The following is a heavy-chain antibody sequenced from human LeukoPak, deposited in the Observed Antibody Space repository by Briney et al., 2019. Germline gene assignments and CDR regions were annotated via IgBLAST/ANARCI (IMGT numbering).Heavy chain of an antibody. V-gene: IGHV1-3*01. D-gene: IGHD2-15*01. Sequence: ASVKVSCKASGYTFTSYAMHWVRQAPGQRLEWMGWINAGNGNTKYSQEFQGRVTMTTDTSTSTAYMELRSLRSDDTAVYYCARDLGRRCSGGRCYYYSHYMDVWGKGTTVTISS. CDR1: GYTFTSYA. J-gene: IGHJ6*03. CDR2: INAGNGNT. CDR3: ARDLGRRCSGGRCYYYSHYMDV.